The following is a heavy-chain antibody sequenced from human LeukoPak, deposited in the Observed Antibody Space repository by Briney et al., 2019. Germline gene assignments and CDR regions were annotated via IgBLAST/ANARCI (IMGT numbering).Heavy chain of an antibody. CDR1: GCTFTGYY. CDR3: AREYQYCSSTSCHDAFDI. V-gene: IGHV1-2*02. J-gene: IGHJ3*02. D-gene: IGHD2-2*01. Sequence: ASVKVSCKASGCTFTGYYMHWVRQAPGQGLEWMGWINPNSGGTNYAQKFQGRVTMTRDTSISTAYMELSRLRSDDTVVYYCAREYQYCSSTSCHDAFDIWGQGTMVTVSS. CDR2: INPNSGGT.